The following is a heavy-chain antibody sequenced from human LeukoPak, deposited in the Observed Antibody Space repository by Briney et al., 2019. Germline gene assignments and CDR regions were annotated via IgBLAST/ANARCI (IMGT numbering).Heavy chain of an antibody. Sequence: GASVKVSCKASGYTFTSYDINWVRQATGQGLEWMGWMNPNSGNTGYARKFQGRVTITRNTSISTAYMELSSLRSEDTAVYYCAREGRQLVVDYWGQGTLVTVSS. J-gene: IGHJ4*02. CDR3: AREGRQLVVDY. CDR2: MNPNSGNT. V-gene: IGHV1-8*03. CDR1: GYTFTSYD. D-gene: IGHD6-6*01.